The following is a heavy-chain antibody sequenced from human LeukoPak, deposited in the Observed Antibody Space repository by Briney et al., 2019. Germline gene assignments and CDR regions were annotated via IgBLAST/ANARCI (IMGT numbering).Heavy chain of an antibody. Sequence: SETLSLTCAVDGASFSGYYWSWIRQPPRKWLEWLGDINHSGSTNYNPSLKSRVTISVDPSKNQFSLKLSSVTAADTAVYYCARRRLFLAHAFDSWGQGTMVTVSS. V-gene: IGHV4-34*01. D-gene: IGHD4/OR15-4a*01. CDR2: INHSGST. CDR3: ARRRLFLAHAFDS. J-gene: IGHJ3*02. CDR1: GASFSGYY.